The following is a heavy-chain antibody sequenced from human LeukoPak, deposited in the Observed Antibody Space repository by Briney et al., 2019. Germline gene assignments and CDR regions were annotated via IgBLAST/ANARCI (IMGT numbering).Heavy chain of an antibody. Sequence: PGGSLRLSCAASGFTFSDYYMNWVRQAPGKGLEWVSSISSSSSYIYYADSVKGRFTISRDNAKNSLYLQMNSLRAEDTAVYYCARESSINVWGSYRHYFDYWGQGTLVTVSS. CDR2: ISSSSSYI. CDR1: GFTFSDYY. D-gene: IGHD3-16*02. V-gene: IGHV3-21*01. J-gene: IGHJ4*02. CDR3: ARESSINVWGSYRHYFDY.